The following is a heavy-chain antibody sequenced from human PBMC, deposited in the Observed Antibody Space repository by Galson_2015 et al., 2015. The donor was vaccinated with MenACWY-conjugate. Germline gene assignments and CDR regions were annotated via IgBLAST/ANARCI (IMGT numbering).Heavy chain of an antibody. CDR1: VGSLSRSNW. V-gene: IGHV4-4*02. J-gene: IGHJ4*02. Sequence: SENRSLTCAVSVGSLSRSNWWRWVRQLPGKGPKWIGEISHGGRTNLNSSPKRRVRISVDKSENQFFLKLSSVAAADTAVYYCARRGPGSDFWSGYYSLDYWGQGTLVTVSS. CDR3: ARRGPGSDFWSGYYSLDY. CDR2: ISHGGRT. D-gene: IGHD3-3*01.